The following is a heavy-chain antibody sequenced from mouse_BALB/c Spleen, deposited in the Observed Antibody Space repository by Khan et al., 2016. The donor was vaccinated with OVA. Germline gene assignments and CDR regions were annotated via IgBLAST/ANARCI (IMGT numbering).Heavy chain of an antibody. D-gene: IGHD1-1*01. V-gene: IGHV3-2*02. CDR3: ARGNYYGYYFDY. CDR1: GYSITSGYA. Sequence: EVQLQESGPGLVKPSQSLSLTCTVTGYSITSGYAWNWIRQFPGNKLEWMGYISYSGVTSYTPSLTSRISITRATSKNQFFLQLNSVTTEDTATDCCARGNYYGYYFDYWGQGTTLTVSS. CDR2: ISYSGVT. J-gene: IGHJ2*01.